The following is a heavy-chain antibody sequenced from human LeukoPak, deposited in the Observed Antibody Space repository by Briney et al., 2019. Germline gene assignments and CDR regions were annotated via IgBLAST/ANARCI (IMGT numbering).Heavy chain of an antibody. CDR1: GFTFSSSW. D-gene: IGHD4-17*01. J-gene: IGHJ4*02. V-gene: IGHV3-21*01. Sequence: PGGSLRLSCAASGFTFSSSWMSWVRQAPGKGLEWVSSISSSSSYIYYADSVKGRFTISRDNAKNSLYLQMNSLRAEDTAVYYCARETVTTPYYFDYWGQGTLVTVSS. CDR3: ARETVTTPYYFDY. CDR2: ISSSSSYI.